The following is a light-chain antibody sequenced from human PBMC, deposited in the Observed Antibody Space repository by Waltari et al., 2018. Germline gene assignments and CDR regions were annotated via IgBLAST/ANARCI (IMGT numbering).Light chain of an antibody. CDR3: LQYNSYPWT. J-gene: IGKJ1*01. CDR1: QGIRNG. V-gene: IGKV1-17*01. Sequence: DIQMTQSPSSLSASVGARVTITCRASQGIRNGLSWYQQQPGKAPKRLIYAASSLQSGVPSRFSGSGSGTEFTLTISSLQPEDSASYYCLQYNSYPWTFGQGTKVEIK. CDR2: AAS.